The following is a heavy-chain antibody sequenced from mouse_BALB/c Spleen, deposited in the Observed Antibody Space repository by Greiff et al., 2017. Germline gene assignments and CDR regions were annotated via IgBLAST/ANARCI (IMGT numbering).Heavy chain of an antibody. CDR2: IAPGSGST. Sequence: DLVKPGASVKLSCKASGYTFTSYWINWIKHRPGQGLEWIGRIAPGSGSTYYNEMFKGKATLTVDTSSSTAYIQLSSLSSEDSAVYFCARLGDKAMDYWGQGTSVTVSS. CDR1: GYTFTSYW. J-gene: IGHJ4*01. V-gene: IGHV1S41*01. CDR3: ARLGDKAMDY.